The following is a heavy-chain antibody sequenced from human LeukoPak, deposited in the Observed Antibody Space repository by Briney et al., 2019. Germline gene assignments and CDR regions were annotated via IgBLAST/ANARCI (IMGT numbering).Heavy chain of an antibody. J-gene: IGHJ6*03. D-gene: IGHD6-19*01. CDR3: ARDRMDSSGWPSQYYYYMDV. CDR1: GGSISSYY. CDR2: IYYSGST. Sequence: PSETLSLTCTVSGGSISSYYWSWIRQPPGKGLEWIGYIYYSGSTNYNPSLKSRVTISVDTSKNQFSLKLSSVTAADTAVYYCARDRMDSSGWPSQYYYYMDVWGKGTTVTVSS. V-gene: IGHV4-59*01.